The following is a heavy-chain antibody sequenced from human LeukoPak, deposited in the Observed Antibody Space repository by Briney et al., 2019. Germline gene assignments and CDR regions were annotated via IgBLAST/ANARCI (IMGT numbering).Heavy chain of an antibody. V-gene: IGHV3-23*01. Sequence: GGSLRLSCAASGFTFSNYAMNWVRQAPGKGLEWVSTISGSGGSTYYADSVKGRFTVSRGNSNNTLYLQMNSLRAEDTAVYYCAKDNSYGNFDYWGQGTLVTVSS. CDR2: ISGSGGST. J-gene: IGHJ4*02. D-gene: IGHD5-18*01. CDR3: AKDNSYGNFDY. CDR1: GFTFSNYA.